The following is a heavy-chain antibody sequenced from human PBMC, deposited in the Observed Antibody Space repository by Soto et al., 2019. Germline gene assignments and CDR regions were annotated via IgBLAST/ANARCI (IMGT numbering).Heavy chain of an antibody. V-gene: IGHV1-18*01. CDR2: ISAYNGNT. Sequence: EASVKVSCKASGYTFTSYGISWVRQAPGQGLEWMGWISAYNGNTNYAQKLQGRVTMTTDTSTSTAYMELRSLRSDDTAVYYCARDTVRGVIIDPVYYYYGMDVWGQGTTVTVSS. CDR1: GYTFTSYG. CDR3: ARDTVRGVIIDPVYYYYGMDV. J-gene: IGHJ6*02. D-gene: IGHD3-10*01.